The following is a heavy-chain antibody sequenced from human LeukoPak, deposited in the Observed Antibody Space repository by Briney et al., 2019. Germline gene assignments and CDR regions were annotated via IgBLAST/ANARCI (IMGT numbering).Heavy chain of an antibody. Sequence: SETLSLTCTVSGGSISSSSYYWGWIRQPPGKGLEWIGSIFYSGNIFYNPSLKSRVTISVDTAKNQFSLKLSSVTAADTSMYFCARHYHYGSGRYMPFDIWGQGTMVTVSS. CDR2: IFYSGNI. D-gene: IGHD3-10*01. CDR3: ARHYHYGSGRYMPFDI. V-gene: IGHV4-39*01. J-gene: IGHJ3*02. CDR1: GGSISSSSYY.